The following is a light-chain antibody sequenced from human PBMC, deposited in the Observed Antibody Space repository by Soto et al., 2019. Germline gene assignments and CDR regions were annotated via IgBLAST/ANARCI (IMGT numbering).Light chain of an antibody. CDR2: DAS. J-gene: IGKJ4*01. V-gene: IGKV1-33*01. Sequence: DIQMTQSPSSLSASVGDRVTITCQASQDISNYLNWYQQKPGKAPKLLIYDASNLETGVPSRFSGSGSGTDFTFTISSLQPEDIATYYYQHGNTFGGGTKVEIK. CDR3: QHGNT. CDR1: QDISNY.